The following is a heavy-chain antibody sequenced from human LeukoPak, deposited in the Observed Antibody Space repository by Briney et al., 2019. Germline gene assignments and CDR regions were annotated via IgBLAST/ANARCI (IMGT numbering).Heavy chain of an antibody. CDR3: ARRPHYGDYADC. V-gene: IGHV1-2*02. J-gene: IGHJ4*02. Sequence: ASVKVSCKASGYTFTGYYMHWVRQAPGQGLEWMGWINPNSGGTNYAQKFQGRVTMTRDTSISTAYMELSRLRSDDTAVYYCARRPHYGDYADCWGQGTLVTVSS. D-gene: IGHD4-17*01. CDR2: INPNSGGT. CDR1: GYTFTGYY.